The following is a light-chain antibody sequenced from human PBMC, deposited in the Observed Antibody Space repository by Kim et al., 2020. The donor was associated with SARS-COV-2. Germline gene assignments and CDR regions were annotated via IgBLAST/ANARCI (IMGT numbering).Light chain of an antibody. CDR2: DAS. J-gene: IGKJ1*01. Sequence: ASVGDRVTITCRASQNINSFLAWYQQKPGKAPKFLIYDASSLESGVPSRFSGSGSGTEFTLTISGLQPDDFATYHCQQYNSYPWTFGQGTKVDIK. CDR1: QNINSF. V-gene: IGKV1-5*01. CDR3: QQYNSYPWT.